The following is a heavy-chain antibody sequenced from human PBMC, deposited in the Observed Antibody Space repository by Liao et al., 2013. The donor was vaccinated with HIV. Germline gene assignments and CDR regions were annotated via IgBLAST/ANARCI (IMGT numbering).Heavy chain of an antibody. CDR2: LLLVGTT. J-gene: IGHJ4*02. D-gene: IGHD6-13*01. CDR1: GGSISSGDYY. V-gene: IGHV4-30-4*01. Sequence: QVQLQESGPGVVKPSQTLSLTCTVSGGSISSGDYYWTWIRQPPGKGPGVDWIHLLLVGTTYYNPSLKSRITMSIDTSKNQFSLSLTSVTARDTAVYYCARDSGAAAGLFESWGQGTLVTVSS. CDR3: ARDSGAAAGLFES.